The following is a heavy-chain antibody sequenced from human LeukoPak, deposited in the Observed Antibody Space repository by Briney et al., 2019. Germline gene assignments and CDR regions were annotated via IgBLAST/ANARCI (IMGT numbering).Heavy chain of an antibody. D-gene: IGHD2-2*01. V-gene: IGHV3-9*03. J-gene: IGHJ4*02. CDR2: ISWNSGSI. CDR3: AKGYCSSTSCYVDY. CDR1: GFTFDDYA. Sequence: GGSLRLSCAASGFTFDDYAMHWVRQAPGKGLEWVSGISWNSGSIGYAGSVKGRFTISRDNAKNSLYLQMNSLRAEDMALYYCAKGYCSSTSCYVDYWGQGTLVTVSS.